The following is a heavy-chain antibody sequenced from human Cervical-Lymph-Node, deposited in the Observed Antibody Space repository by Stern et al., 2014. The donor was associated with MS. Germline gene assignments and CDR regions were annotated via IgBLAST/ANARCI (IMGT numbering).Heavy chain of an antibody. Sequence: VQLVQSGGGLVQPGGSLRLSCAGSGFTFSNFAMTWIRQAPGKGLEWVSGSGTDGGTHYAESVKGRFSISRDNSRSTLYLQMEGLRAEDTAVYYCRKDLHYWSADSWGQGTLVTVSS. CDR3: RKDLHYWSADS. J-gene: IGHJ4*02. CDR2: SGTDGGT. CDR1: GFTFSNFA. V-gene: IGHV3-23*04. D-gene: IGHD1-1*01.